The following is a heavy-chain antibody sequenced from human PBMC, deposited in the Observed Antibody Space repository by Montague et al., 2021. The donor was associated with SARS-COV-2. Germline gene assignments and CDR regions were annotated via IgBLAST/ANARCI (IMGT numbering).Heavy chain of an antibody. CDR2: IYYSGST. V-gene: IGHV4-39*01. Sequence: SETLSLTCTVSGGSISSSSYYWGWIRHPPGKGLEWIGSIYYSGSTYYNPSLKSRVTISVDTSKNQFSLKLSSVTAADTAVYYCARKEMKYSSIWSTGGNWFDPWGQGTLVTVSS. D-gene: IGHD6-13*01. J-gene: IGHJ5*02. CDR1: GGSISSSSYY. CDR3: ARKEMKYSSIWSTGGNWFDP.